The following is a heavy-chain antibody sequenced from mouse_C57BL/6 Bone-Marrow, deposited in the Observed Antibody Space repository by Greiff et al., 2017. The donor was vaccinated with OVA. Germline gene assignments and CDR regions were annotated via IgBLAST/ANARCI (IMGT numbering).Heavy chain of an antibody. Sequence: QVQLQQSGAELVRPGASVKLSCKASGYTFTDYYINWVKQRPGQGLEWIARIYPGSGNTYYNEKFKGKATLTAEKSSSTAYMQLSSLTSEDSAVYFCARNGSSYENAMDYWGQGTSVTVSS. CDR3: ARNGSSYENAMDY. CDR2: IYPGSGNT. V-gene: IGHV1-76*01. CDR1: GYTFTDYY. D-gene: IGHD1-1*01. J-gene: IGHJ4*01.